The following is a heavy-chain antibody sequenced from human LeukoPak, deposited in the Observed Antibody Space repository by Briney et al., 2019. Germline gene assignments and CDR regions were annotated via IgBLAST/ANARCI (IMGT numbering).Heavy chain of an antibody. V-gene: IGHV1-2*02. CDR3: ARVGDILTGYPYYFDY. D-gene: IGHD3-9*01. CDR2: INPNSGGT. Sequence: ASVKVSCKASGYTFTGYYMHWVRQAPGQGLKWMGWINPNSGGTNYAQKFQGRVTMTRDTSISTAYMELSRLRSDDTAVYYCARVGDILTGYPYYFDYWGQGTLVTVSS. CDR1: GYTFTGYY. J-gene: IGHJ4*02.